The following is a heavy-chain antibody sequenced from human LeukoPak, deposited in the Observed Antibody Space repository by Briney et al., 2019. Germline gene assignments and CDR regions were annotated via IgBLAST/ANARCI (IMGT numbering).Heavy chain of an antibody. J-gene: IGHJ4*02. Sequence: SETLSLTCAVYGGSFSGYYWSWIRQPPGKGLEWIGEINHSGSTNYNPSLKSRVTISVDTSKNQFSLKLSSVTAADTAVYYCARGTLDYWGQGTLVTVSS. CDR3: ARGTLDY. CDR1: GGSFSGYY. V-gene: IGHV4-34*01. CDR2: INHSGST.